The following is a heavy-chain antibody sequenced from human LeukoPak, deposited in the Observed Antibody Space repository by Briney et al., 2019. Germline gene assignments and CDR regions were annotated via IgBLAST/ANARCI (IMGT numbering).Heavy chain of an antibody. D-gene: IGHD4-17*01. CDR1: GGTLSSYA. CDR3: ATDLAYGDYSDRANDYYYYGMDV. CDR2: IIPIFGIA. Sequence: SVKVSCKASGGTLSSYAISWVRQAPGQGLEWMGRIIPIFGIANYAQKFQGRVTITADKSTSTAYMELSSLRSEDTAVYYCATDLAYGDYSDRANDYYYYGMDVWGQGTTVTVSS. J-gene: IGHJ6*02. V-gene: IGHV1-69*04.